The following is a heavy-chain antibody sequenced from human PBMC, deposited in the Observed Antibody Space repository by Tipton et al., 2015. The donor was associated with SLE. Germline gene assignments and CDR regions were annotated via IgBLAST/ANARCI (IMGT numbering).Heavy chain of an antibody. Sequence: GLVKPSETLSLTCTVSGGSITSSGNYWGWVRQPPGTGLEWIGYIYYSGNTYYNPSLGSRLAISVDTSKDQFSLRLTSVTAADTAVYYCARATDWNLSPDVWGKGTTVTVSS. CDR2: IYYSGNT. J-gene: IGHJ6*04. D-gene: IGHD1-7*01. CDR3: ARATDWNLSPDV. CDR1: GGSITSSGNY. V-gene: IGHV4-31*03.